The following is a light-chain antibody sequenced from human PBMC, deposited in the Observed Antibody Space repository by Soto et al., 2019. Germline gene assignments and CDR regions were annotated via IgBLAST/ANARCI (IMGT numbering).Light chain of an antibody. CDR1: SSNIGSNT. J-gene: IGLJ2*01. CDR2: SNN. V-gene: IGLV1-44*01. CDR3: ASWDDRLNAVV. Sequence: QPVLTQPPSTSGTPGQRVSISCSGSSSNIGSNTVNWYHQLPGTTPKLLIYSNNQRPSGVPDRFSGSKSGTSASLAISDLQPEDEADYYCASWDDRLNAVVFGGGPKVTVL.